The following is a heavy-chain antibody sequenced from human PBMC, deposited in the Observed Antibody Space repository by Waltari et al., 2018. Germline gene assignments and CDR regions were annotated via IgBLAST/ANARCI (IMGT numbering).Heavy chain of an antibody. Sequence: EVQLVESGGGLVQPGGSLKLSCAASGFTLSGSAMHWVRQASGKGLGWVGRIGSKAKSYAKADAASVKGSFTISRDDSKNTAYLQMDSLKTEDTAVYYCSRETISGSYEDHWGQGTLVTVSS. V-gene: IGHV3-73*01. D-gene: IGHD1-26*01. CDR2: IGSKAKSYAK. CDR1: GFTLSGSA. J-gene: IGHJ4*02. CDR3: SRETISGSYEDH.